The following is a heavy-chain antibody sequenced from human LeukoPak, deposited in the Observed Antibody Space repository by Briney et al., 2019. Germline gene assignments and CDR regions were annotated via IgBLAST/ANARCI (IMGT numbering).Heavy chain of an antibody. V-gene: IGHV3-66*01. CDR3: ATRDLQSSSDILK. J-gene: IGHJ4*02. CDR2: IYIGGAT. D-gene: IGHD3-9*01. CDR1: GFTTSSHY. Sequence: GGSLRLSCAASGFTTSSHYLHWVRQAPGKGLEWVSVIYIGGATHYAESVRGRFTVPRDDSKNTLYLRMSSLRVEDTAVYYCATRDLQSSSDILKWGQGTLVTVSS.